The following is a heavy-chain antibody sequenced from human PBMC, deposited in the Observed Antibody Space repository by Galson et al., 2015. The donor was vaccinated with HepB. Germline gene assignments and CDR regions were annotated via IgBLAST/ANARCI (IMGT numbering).Heavy chain of an antibody. J-gene: IGHJ6*02. CDR2: ISYDGSNK. CDR1: GFTFSSYA. D-gene: IGHD2-2*01. V-gene: IGHV3-30*04. Sequence: SLRLSCAASGFTFSSYAMHWVRQAPGKGLEWVALISYDGSNKYYADSVKGRFTISRDNPKNTLYLQMNSLRAEDTAVYYCARDRLQGYCSTTSCQGLYGMDVWGQGTTVTVSS. CDR3: ARDRLQGYCSTTSCQGLYGMDV.